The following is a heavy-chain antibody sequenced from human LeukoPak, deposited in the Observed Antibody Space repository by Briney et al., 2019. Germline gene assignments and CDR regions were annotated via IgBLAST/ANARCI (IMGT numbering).Heavy chain of an antibody. CDR1: GFTLSSCW. V-gene: IGHV3-7*01. D-gene: IGHD6-19*01. CDR2: KKQDGSEK. Sequence: GGSLSLSCAASGFTLSSCWMSWVRQAPGKGVEGVASKKQDGSEKYYVDSVKGRFTISRDNAKNSLYLQMNSLRAEDTAVYYCATRSGWYLRSFDYWGQGTLVTVSS. CDR3: ATRSGWYLRSFDY. J-gene: IGHJ4*02.